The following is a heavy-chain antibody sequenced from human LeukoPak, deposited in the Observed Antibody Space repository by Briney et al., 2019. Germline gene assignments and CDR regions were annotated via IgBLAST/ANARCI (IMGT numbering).Heavy chain of an antibody. J-gene: IGHJ4*02. V-gene: IGHV1-69*13. CDR1: GGTFSSYA. CDR3: ARDRVNSGYDSTGFDY. Sequence: SVKVSCKASGGTFSSYAISWVRQAPGQGLEWMGGIIRIFGTANYAQKFQGRVTITADESTSTAYMELSSLRSEDTAVYYCARDRVNSGYDSTGFDYWGQGTLVTVSS. D-gene: IGHD5-12*01. CDR2: IIRIFGTA.